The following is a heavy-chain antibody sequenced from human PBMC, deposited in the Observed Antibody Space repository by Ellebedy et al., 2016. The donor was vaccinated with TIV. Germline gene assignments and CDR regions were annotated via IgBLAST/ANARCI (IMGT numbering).Heavy chain of an antibody. V-gene: IGHV3-74*01. CDR2: INSDGSST. D-gene: IGHD6-6*01. CDR3: ARVGYSGSWFDY. Sequence: GESLKISCAASGFTFNTYSMNWVRQAPGKGLVWVSRINSDGSSTNYADSVKGRFTISRDNAKNTLYLQMNSLRAEDTAVYYCARVGYSGSWFDYWGQGTLVTVSS. J-gene: IGHJ4*02. CDR1: GFTFNTYS.